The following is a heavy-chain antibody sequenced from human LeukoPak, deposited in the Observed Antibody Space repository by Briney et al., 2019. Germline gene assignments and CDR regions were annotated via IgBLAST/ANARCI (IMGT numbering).Heavy chain of an antibody. Sequence: PGGSLRLSCAASGFTFSSYGMHWVRLAPGKGLEWVAFISSDGSNKYHADSVKGRFTISRDNSKNALYLQVNSLRPEDTAVYYCAKGISGFDRKDGFDLWGQGTMVTVSP. CDR3: AKGISGFDRKDGFDL. CDR1: GFTFSSYG. J-gene: IGHJ3*01. D-gene: IGHD5-12*01. CDR2: ISSDGSNK. V-gene: IGHV3-30*18.